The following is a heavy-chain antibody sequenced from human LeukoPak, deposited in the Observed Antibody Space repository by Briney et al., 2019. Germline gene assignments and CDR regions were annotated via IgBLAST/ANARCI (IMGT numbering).Heavy chain of an antibody. CDR1: GFTFDDYA. D-gene: IGHD6-19*01. CDR3: AKEAVAGYGMDV. CDR2: ISWNSGSI. V-gene: IGHV3-9*01. Sequence: GRSLRLSCAASGFTFDDYAMHWVRQAPGKGLEWVSGISWNSGSIGYADSVKGRFTISRDNAKNSLYLQMNSLRAEDTALYYCAKEAVAGYGMDVWGQGTTVTVSS. J-gene: IGHJ6*02.